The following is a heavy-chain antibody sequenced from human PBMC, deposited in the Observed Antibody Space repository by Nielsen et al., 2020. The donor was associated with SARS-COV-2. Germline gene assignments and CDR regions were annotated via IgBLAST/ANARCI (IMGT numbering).Heavy chain of an antibody. Sequence: GGSLRLSCAASGFTFSSYSMNWVRQAPGKGLEWVSSISSSSSYIYYADSVKGRFTISRDNAKNSLYLQMNSLRAEDTAVYYCARDRYYDFWSSYFFDYWGQGTLVTVSS. CDR3: ARDRYYDFWSSYFFDY. J-gene: IGHJ4*02. CDR2: ISSSSSYI. CDR1: GFTFSSYS. V-gene: IGHV3-21*04. D-gene: IGHD3-3*01.